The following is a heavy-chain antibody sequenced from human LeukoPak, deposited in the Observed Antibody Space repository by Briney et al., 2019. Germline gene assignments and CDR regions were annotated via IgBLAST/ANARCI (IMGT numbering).Heavy chain of an antibody. V-gene: IGHV3-11*01. CDR3: ARSSDSSSLQYFQH. CDR1: GFTFTDYY. D-gene: IGHD6-6*01. Sequence: RPGGSLRLSCAASGFTFTDYYMNWIRQAPGKGLEWVSSISISGSTIYYADSVKGRFTISRDNAKNSLYLQMNSLRAEDTAVYYCARSSDSSSLQYFQHWGQGTLVTVSS. CDR2: ISISGSTI. J-gene: IGHJ1*01.